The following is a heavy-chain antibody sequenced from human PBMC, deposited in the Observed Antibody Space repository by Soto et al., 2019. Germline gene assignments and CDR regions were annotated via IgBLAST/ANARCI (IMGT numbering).Heavy chain of an antibody. V-gene: IGHV3-66*01. CDR2: IYSGGST. CDR3: ARDHYDSSGYMGPYYYYYYGMDV. D-gene: IGHD3-22*01. Sequence: GGSLRLSCAASGFTVSSNYMSWVRQAPGKGLEWVSVIYSGGSTYYADSVKGRFTISRDNSKNTLYLQMNSLRAEDTAVYYCARDHYDSSGYMGPYYYYYYGMDVWGQGTTVTVSS. J-gene: IGHJ6*02. CDR1: GFTVSSNY.